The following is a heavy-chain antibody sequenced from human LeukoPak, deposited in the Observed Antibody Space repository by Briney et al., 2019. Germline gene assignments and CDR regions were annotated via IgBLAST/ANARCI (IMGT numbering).Heavy chain of an antibody. CDR2: INPNSGGT. J-gene: IGHJ5*02. CDR1: GYTFTGYY. V-gene: IGHV1-2*02. CDR3: ARENYDILTGYNWFDP. D-gene: IGHD3-9*01. Sequence: ASVKVSCKASGYTFTGYYMHWVRQAPGQGPEWMEWINPNSGGTNYAQKFQGRVTMTRDMSTSTVYMELSSLRSEDTAVYYSARENYDILTGYNWFDPWGQGTLVTVSS.